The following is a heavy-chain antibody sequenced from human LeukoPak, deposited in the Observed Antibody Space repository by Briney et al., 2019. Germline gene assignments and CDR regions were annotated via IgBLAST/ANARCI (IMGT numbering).Heavy chain of an antibody. V-gene: IGHV3-30*04. Sequence: PGRSLRLSCAASGFTFSSYAMHWVRQAPGKGLEWVAVISYDGSNKYYADSVKGRFTISRDNSKNTLYLQMNSLRAEDTAVYYCARDAHFAWFDPWGQGTPVTVSS. CDR1: GFTFSSYA. CDR2: ISYDGSNK. D-gene: IGHD3-3*02. CDR3: ARDAHFAWFDP. J-gene: IGHJ5*02.